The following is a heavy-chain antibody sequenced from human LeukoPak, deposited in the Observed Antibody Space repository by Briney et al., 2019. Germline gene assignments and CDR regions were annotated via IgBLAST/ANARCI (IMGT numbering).Heavy chain of an antibody. CDR1: GFTFSSYA. Sequence: GGSLRLSCAASGFTFSSYALRWVRQAPGKGLEWVSAISCSGGSTYYADSVKGRFTISRDNSKNTLYLQMNSLRAEDTAVYYCAKDFPTYCSSTSCYSIDYWGQGTLVTVSS. V-gene: IGHV3-23*01. CDR3: AKDFPTYCSSTSCYSIDY. CDR2: ISCSGGST. J-gene: IGHJ4*02. D-gene: IGHD2-2*01.